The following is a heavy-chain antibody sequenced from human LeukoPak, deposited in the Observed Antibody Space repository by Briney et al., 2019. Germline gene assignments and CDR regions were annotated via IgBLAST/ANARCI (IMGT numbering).Heavy chain of an antibody. CDR1: GFTFSSYA. V-gene: IGHV3-30*14. CDR3: ACQSRDSYDSSGYSPDDY. Sequence: GRSLRLSCAASGFTFSSYAMHWVRQAPGKGLEWVAVISYDGSNKYYADSVKGRFTISRDNSKNTLYLQMNSLRAEDTAVYYCACQSRDSYDSSGYSPDDYWGQGTLVTVSS. CDR2: ISYDGSNK. D-gene: IGHD3-22*01. J-gene: IGHJ4*02.